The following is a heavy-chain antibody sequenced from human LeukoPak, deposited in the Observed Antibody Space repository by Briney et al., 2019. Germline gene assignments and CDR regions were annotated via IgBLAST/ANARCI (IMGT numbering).Heavy chain of an antibody. CDR2: LSGSADRT. J-gene: IGHJ4*02. D-gene: IGHD3-16*01. CDR3: AKDRLGAMLYFDS. CDR1: GFSFSNYG. Sequence: GGSLRLSCAGSGFSFSNYGMSWVRHAPGKGLEWVSALSGSADRTYYADSVKGRFTISRDNSKNTLFLHINSLRADDTALYYCAKDRLGAMLYFDSWGQGTLVTVSS. V-gene: IGHV3-23*01.